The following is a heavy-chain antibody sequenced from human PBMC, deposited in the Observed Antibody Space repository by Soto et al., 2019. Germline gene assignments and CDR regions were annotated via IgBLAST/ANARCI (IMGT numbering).Heavy chain of an antibody. D-gene: IGHD3-22*01. V-gene: IGHV1-18*01. J-gene: IGHJ4*02. CDR2: ISAYNGNT. Sequence: GASVKVSCKASGYTFTSYGISWVRQAPGQGLEWMGWISAYNGNTNYAQKLQGRVTMTTDTSTSTAYMELRSLRSDDTAVYYCARERGDYYDSGGYYSAERESDYWGQGTLVAASS. CDR1: GYTFTSYG. CDR3: ARERGDYYDSGGYYSAERESDY.